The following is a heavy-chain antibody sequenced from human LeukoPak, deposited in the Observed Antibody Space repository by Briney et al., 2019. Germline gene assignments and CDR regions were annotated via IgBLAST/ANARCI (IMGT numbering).Heavy chain of an antibody. CDR2: IWYDGSNI. CDR3: AKEGCSGGSCPSFDYYMDV. D-gene: IGHD2-15*01. J-gene: IGHJ6*03. CDR1: GFTFSSSA. Sequence: PGGSLRLSCAASGFTFSSSAMHWVRQAPGKGLEWLALIWYDGSNIYYADSVKGRFTISRDNSKNTLYLQMNSLRAEDTAVYYCAKEGCSGGSCPSFDYYMDVWGKGTTVTVSS. V-gene: IGHV3-33*06.